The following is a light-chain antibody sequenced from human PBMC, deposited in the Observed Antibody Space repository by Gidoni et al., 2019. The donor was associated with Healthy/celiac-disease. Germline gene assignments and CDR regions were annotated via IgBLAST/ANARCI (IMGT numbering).Light chain of an antibody. V-gene: IGKV1-9*01. CDR1: QGISSY. J-gene: IGKJ4*01. CDR3: QQLNSYPQT. CDR2: AAS. Sequence: DIQLTHSPSFLSASVGDRVPITCRARQGISSYLAWYQQKPGKAPKLLIYAASTWQSGVPSMFSCSGSGTEFTLTISSLQPEDFATDSCQQLNSYPQTFGGGTKVEIK.